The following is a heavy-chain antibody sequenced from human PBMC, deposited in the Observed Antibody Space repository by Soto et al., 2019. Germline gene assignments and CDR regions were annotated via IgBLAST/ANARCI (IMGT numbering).Heavy chain of an antibody. D-gene: IGHD2-8*02. Sequence: EVQMFESGGGLAQPGGSLRLSCAASGFICSSYDMSWVRQAPGKGLEWVSTILVDGRTFYVDSVKGRFTISRDTSQNTVYLQMNSLTAGYTALYYCAKATATGGGAFDICGQGTMVTVSS. J-gene: IGHJ3*02. CDR2: ILVDGRT. CDR3: AKATATGGGAFDI. CDR1: GFICSSYD. V-gene: IGHV3-23*01.